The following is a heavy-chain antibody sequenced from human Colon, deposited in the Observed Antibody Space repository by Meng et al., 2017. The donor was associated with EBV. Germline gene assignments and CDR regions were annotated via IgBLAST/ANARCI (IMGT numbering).Heavy chain of an antibody. V-gene: IGHV4-39*07. CDR2: IYYNGST. J-gene: IGHJ4*02. D-gene: IGHD2-21*02. CDR1: GASISISSYY. Sequence: QLPLEESGPGLVQPSATLALTCTVSGASISISSYYWGWIRQPPGKGLEWIGSIYYNGSTYYNPSLKSRVTISVDESKNQFSLRLSSVTAADTAVYYCARVGAYCGGDCYHPRWGQGTLVTVSS. CDR3: ARVGAYCGGDCYHPR.